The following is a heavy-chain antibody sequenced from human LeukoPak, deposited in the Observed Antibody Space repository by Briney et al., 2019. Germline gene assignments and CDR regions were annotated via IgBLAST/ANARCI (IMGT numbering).Heavy chain of an antibody. CDR2: IYHSGNT. J-gene: IGHJ4*02. CDR1: GYSISSGYY. Sequence: SETLSLTCTVSGYSISSGYYWGWIRQPPGKGLEWIASIYHSGNTFYNPSLKSRVTISIDTSKNQFSLNLSSVIAADTAVYYCVRDGKWELDQKGYWGQGTLVTVSS. CDR3: VRDGKWELDQKGY. D-gene: IGHD1-26*01. V-gene: IGHV4-38-2*02.